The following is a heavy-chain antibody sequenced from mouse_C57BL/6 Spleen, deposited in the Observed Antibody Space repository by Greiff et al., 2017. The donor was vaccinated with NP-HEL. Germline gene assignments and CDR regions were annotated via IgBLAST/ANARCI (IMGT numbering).Heavy chain of an antibody. Sequence: VQLKESGGGLVKPGGSLKLSCAASGFTFSDYGMHWVRQAPEKGLEWVAYISSGSSTIYYAATVKGRFTISRDNAKNTLCLQMTSLRSEDTAMYYCAREDYFDYWGQGTTLTVSS. CDR3: AREDYFDY. J-gene: IGHJ2*01. CDR2: ISSGSSTI. CDR1: GFTFSDYG. V-gene: IGHV5-17*01.